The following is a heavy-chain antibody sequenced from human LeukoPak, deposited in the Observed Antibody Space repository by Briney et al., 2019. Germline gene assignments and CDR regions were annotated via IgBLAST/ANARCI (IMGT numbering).Heavy chain of an antibody. CDR1: GYTFTVYY. D-gene: IGHD3-16*02. V-gene: IGHV1-2*02. CDR2: INPNSGGT. Sequence: ASVKVSCKASGYTFTVYYMHWVRQAPGQGREWMGWINPNSGGTNYAQKFQGRVTITRDTSISTAYMELSRLRSDDTPVYYCARFAWRLVELSTTDYWGQGTLVTVSS. J-gene: IGHJ4*02. CDR3: ARFAWRLVELSTTDY.